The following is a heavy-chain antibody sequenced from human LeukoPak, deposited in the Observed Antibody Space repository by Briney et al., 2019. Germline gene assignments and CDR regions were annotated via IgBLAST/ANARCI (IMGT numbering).Heavy chain of an antibody. CDR1: GFTFNSHW. CDR3: ARLGGMYYYGMDV. V-gene: IGHV3-7*03. Sequence: GGSLRLSCAASGFTFNSHWITWVRQAPGKGLEWVANIKQDGSEQYYVDSVKGRFTISRDNAKESLFLQLHSLRVEDTAVYYCARLGGMYYYGMDVWGKGTTVTVSS. J-gene: IGHJ6*04. CDR2: IKQDGSEQ. D-gene: IGHD3-16*01.